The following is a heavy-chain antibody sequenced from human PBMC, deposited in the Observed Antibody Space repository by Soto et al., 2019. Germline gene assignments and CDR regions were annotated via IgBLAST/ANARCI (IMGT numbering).Heavy chain of an antibody. V-gene: IGHV4-31*03. J-gene: IGHJ4*02. CDR1: GGSISSGGYF. CDR3: ARLSDGLLGLDY. CDR2: SYYSGCT. D-gene: IGHD3-10*01. Sequence: QVQLQESGPGLVKPSQTLSLTCTVSGGSISSGGYFWSWIRRHPGKGLAWIGYSYYSGCTYYIPSLKSRVTRSGDTSKNQFALKLSSVTAADTAVYYCARLSDGLLGLDYWGQGTLVAVSS.